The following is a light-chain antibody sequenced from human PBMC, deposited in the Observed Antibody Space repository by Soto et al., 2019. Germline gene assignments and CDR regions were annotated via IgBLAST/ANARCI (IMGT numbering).Light chain of an antibody. J-gene: IGKJ1*01. CDR1: QSLSSSY. V-gene: IGKV3-20*01. CDR2: GTS. Sequence: EIVLTQSPGTLSLSPGERATLSCRASQSLSSSYLAWYQQKPGQAPRLLIYGTSIRATGIPDRFSGSWSGTDFTLTITRLEPEDFAVYYCQRFGTSPPWTFGQGTKVEFK. CDR3: QRFGTSPPWT.